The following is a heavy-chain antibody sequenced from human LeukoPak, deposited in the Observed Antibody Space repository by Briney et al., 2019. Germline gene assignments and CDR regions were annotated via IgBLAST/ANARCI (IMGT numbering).Heavy chain of an antibody. V-gene: IGHV4-4*07. J-gene: IGHJ6*02. CDR3: ARGYDSSGYYYYYYGMDV. CDR1: GGSISSYY. D-gene: IGHD3-22*01. CDR2: IYTSGST. Sequence: SETLSLTCTVSGGSISSYYWNWIRQPAGKGLEWIGRIYTSGSTTYNPSLKSRVTMSLDTAKNHISLKLRSVTAADTAIYHCARGYDSSGYYYYYYGMDVWGQGTTVTVSS.